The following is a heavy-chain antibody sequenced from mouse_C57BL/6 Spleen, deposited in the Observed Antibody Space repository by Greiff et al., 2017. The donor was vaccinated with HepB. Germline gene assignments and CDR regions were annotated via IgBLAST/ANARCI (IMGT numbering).Heavy chain of an antibody. CDR3: ARSNYYGSSPYAMDY. CDR2: INPNNGGT. V-gene: IGHV1-22*01. Sequence: EVQLQQSGPELVKPGASVKMSCKASGYTFTDYNMHWVKQSHGKSLEWIGYINPNNGGTSYNQKFKGKATLTVNKSSSTAYMELRSLTSGDSAVYYCARSNYYGSSPYAMDYWGQGTSVTVSS. J-gene: IGHJ4*01. CDR1: GYTFTDYN. D-gene: IGHD1-1*01.